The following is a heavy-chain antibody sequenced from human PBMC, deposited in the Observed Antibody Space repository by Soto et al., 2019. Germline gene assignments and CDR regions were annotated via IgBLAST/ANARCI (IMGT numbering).Heavy chain of an antibody. CDR1: GFTFSSYW. Sequence: GGSLRLSCAASGFTFSSYWMHWVRQAPGKGLVWVSRINSDGSGTSYADSVKGRFTISRDNAKNTLYLQMNSLRAEDTAVYHCAREGSDYGDYYLHFDYWGQGTLVTVSS. J-gene: IGHJ4*02. D-gene: IGHD4-17*01. V-gene: IGHV3-74*01. CDR3: AREGSDYGDYYLHFDY. CDR2: INSDGSGT.